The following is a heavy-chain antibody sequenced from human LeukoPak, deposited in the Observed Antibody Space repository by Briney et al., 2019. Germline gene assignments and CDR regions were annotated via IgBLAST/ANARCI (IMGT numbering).Heavy chain of an antibody. V-gene: IGHV4-34*01. Sequence: SETLSLTCAVYGGSFGAYYWSWIRQPPGKGLEWIGEISHSGSTNYNPSLKSRVTISVDTSKNQFSLKLSSVTAADTAVYYCARGGRRYWPNYNWFDPWGQGTLVTVSS. CDR2: ISHSGST. CDR1: GGSFGAYY. J-gene: IGHJ5*02. CDR3: ARGGRRYWPNYNWFDP. D-gene: IGHD2-15*01.